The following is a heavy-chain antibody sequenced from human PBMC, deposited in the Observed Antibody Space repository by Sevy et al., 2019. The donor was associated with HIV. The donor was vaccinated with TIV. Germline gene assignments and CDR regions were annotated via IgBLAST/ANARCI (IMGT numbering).Heavy chain of an antibody. J-gene: IGHJ4*02. D-gene: IGHD3-22*01. CDR1: GYSFTSYW. CDR3: ARPAGFYDNSGYSFMDY. V-gene: IGHV5-51*01. CDR2: IYPSDSDT. Sequence: GESLKISCKGSGYSFTSYWIAWVRQMPGKGLEWMGIIYPSDSDTKYSPSFQGRVTISAAKSISTAYLKWSTLKASDTAIYYCARPAGFYDNSGYSFMDYWGQGTLVTVSS.